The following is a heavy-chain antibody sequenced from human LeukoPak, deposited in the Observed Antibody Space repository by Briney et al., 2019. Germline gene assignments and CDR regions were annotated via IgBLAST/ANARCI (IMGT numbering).Heavy chain of an antibody. CDR1: GGSFSGYY. Sequence: PSETLSLTCAVYGGSFSGYYWSWIRQPPGKGLEWIGEINHSGSTNYNPSLKSRVTISVDTSKNQFSLKLSSVTAADTAVYYCARGLKKLLRSPVYYMDVWGKGTTVTVSS. CDR3: ARGLKKLLRSPVYYMDV. J-gene: IGHJ6*03. V-gene: IGHV4-34*01. D-gene: IGHD4-23*01. CDR2: INHSGST.